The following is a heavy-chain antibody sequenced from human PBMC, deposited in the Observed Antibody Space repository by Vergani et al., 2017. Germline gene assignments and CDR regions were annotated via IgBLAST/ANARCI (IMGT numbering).Heavy chain of an antibody. Sequence: QVQLVESGGGVVQPGRSLRLSCAASGFTFSSYGMHWVRQAPGKGLEWVAVISYDGSNKYYADSVKGRFTISRDNSKNTLYLQMNSLRAEDTAVYYCARGQEYSYGPYCFDYWGQGTLVTVSS. V-gene: IGHV3-30*03. CDR1: GFTFSSYG. CDR2: ISYDGSNK. CDR3: ARGQEYSYGPYCFDY. J-gene: IGHJ4*02. D-gene: IGHD5-18*01.